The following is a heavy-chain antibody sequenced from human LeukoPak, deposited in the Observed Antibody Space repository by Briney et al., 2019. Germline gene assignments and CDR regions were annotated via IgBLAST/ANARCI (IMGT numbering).Heavy chain of an antibody. CDR3: ARVPPEGSVVMVAATDYYYYMDV. D-gene: IGHD2-15*01. V-gene: IGHV3-21*01. J-gene: IGHJ6*03. CDR2: ISSSSSYI. CDR1: GYTFSSYS. Sequence: GGSLRLSCVASGYTFSSYSMNWVRQAPGKGLEWVSSISSSSSYIYYADSVKGRFTISRDNAKNSLYLQMNSLRAEDTAVYYCARVPPEGSVVMVAATDYYYYMDVWGKGTTVTVSS.